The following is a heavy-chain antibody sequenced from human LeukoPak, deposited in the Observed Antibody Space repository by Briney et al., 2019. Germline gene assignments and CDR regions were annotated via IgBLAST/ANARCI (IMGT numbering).Heavy chain of an antibody. CDR1: GYTFTSYA. V-gene: IGHV1-3*01. J-gene: IGHJ4*02. Sequence: ASVNVSCKASGYTFTSYAMHWVRQAPGQRLEWMGWINAGNGNTKYSQKFQGRVTITRDTSASTAYMELSSLRSEDTAVYYCARDYSSSWPPEDYWGQGTLVTVSS. CDR3: ARDYSSSWPPEDY. CDR2: INAGNGNT. D-gene: IGHD6-13*01.